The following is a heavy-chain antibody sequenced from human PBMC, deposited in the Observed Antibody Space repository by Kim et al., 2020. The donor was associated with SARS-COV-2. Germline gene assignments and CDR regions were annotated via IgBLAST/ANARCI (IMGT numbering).Heavy chain of an antibody. D-gene: IGHD4-17*01. J-gene: IGHJ4*02. V-gene: IGHV1-69*01. CDR3: AGDYGGNPDY. CDR2: TA. Sequence: TANYAQKFQGRVTITADEPTSTAYMELSSLRSEDTAVYYCAGDYGGNPDYWGQGTLVTVSS.